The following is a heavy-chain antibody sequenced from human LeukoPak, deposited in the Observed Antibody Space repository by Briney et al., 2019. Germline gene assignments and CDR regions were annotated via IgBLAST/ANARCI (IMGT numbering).Heavy chain of an antibody. D-gene: IGHD3-10*01. Sequence: PGGSLRLSCAASGFTFSSYWMSWVRQAPGKGLEWVANIKQDGSEKYYVDSVKGRFTISRDNAKNSLYLQMNSLRAEDTAVYYCARDHYYGSGSYYYREYYYYGTDVWGQGTTVTVSS. CDR1: GFTFSSYW. J-gene: IGHJ6*02. V-gene: IGHV3-7*01. CDR2: IKQDGSEK. CDR3: ARDHYYGSGSYYYREYYYYGTDV.